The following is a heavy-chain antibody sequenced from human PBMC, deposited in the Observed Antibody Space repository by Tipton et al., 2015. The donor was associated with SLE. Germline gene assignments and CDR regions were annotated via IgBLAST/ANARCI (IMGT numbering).Heavy chain of an antibody. CDR1: GGSISSSSYY. Sequence: TLSLTCTVSGGSISSSSYYWGWIRQPPGKGLEWIGSIYYSGSTYYNPSLKSRVTISIDTSKNQFSLKLSSVTAADTAVYYRVRQPPGGGPGYQYGMDVWGQGTAVTVSS. D-gene: IGHD1-14*01. J-gene: IGHJ6*02. V-gene: IGHV4-39*07. CDR3: VRQPPGGGPGYQYGMDV. CDR2: IYYSGST.